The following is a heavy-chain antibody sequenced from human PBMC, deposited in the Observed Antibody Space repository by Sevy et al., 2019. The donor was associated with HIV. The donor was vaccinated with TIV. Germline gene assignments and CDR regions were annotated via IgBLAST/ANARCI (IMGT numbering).Heavy chain of an antibody. CDR1: GFNVNDNY. J-gene: IGHJ4*02. D-gene: IGHD2-2*01. CDR3: ARIPGFCRGTSCPFEN. V-gene: IGHV3-53*01. CDR2: VRSAGGI. Sequence: GESLKISCLASGFNVNDNYMTWVRQAPGKGLEWVSLVRSAGGISYGDSVRGRLTISRDTSKNTVFLQMNSLRVEDTAVYYCARIPGFCRGTSCPFENWGQGALVTVSS.